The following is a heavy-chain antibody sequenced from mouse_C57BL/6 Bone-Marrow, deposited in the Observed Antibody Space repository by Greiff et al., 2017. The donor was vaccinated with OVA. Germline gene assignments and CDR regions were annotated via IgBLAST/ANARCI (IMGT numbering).Heavy chain of an antibody. Sequence: EVQRVESGGDLVKPGGSLKLSCAASGFTFSSYGMSWVRQTPDKRLEWVATISSGGSYTYYPDSVKGRFTISRDNAKNTLYLQMSSLKSEDTAMYYCARQGNVYYDYRGYFDYWGQGTTLTVSS. CDR3: ARQGNVYYDYRGYFDY. V-gene: IGHV5-6*01. J-gene: IGHJ2*01. D-gene: IGHD2-4*01. CDR2: ISSGGSYT. CDR1: GFTFSSYG.